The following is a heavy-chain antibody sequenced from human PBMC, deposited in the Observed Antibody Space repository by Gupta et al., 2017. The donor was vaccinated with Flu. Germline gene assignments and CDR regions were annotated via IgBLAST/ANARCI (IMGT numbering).Heavy chain of an antibody. CDR3: VRRGLEPFDY. V-gene: IGHV3-74*01. J-gene: IGHJ4*02. D-gene: IGHD1-1*01. Sequence: SHLVRQARGKGVVWVSRINPEMTTTNYAESVKGRFTISRDNARNTLFLQMDSLRAEDTAVYYCVRRGLEPFDYWGQGTLVTVSA. CDR2: INPEMTTT.